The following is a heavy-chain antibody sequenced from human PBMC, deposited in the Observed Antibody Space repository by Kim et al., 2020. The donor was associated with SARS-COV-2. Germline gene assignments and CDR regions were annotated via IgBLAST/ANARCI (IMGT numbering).Heavy chain of an antibody. V-gene: IGHV4-39*01. Sequence: SETLSRTCTVSGGSISSSSYYWGWIRQPPGKGLEWIGSIYYSGSTYYNPSLKSRVTISVDTSKNQFSLKLSSVTAADTAVYYCARSYYYGSAGLDYWGQGTLVTVSS. CDR3: ARSYYYGSAGLDY. J-gene: IGHJ4*02. D-gene: IGHD3-10*01. CDR2: IYYSGST. CDR1: GGSISSSSYY.